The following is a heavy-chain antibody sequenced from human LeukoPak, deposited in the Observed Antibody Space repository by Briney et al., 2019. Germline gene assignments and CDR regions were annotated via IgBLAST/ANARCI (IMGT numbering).Heavy chain of an antibody. J-gene: IGHJ6*02. V-gene: IGHV3-21*01. CDR3: ARDYYGSGSSDV. Sequence: GGSLRLSCAASGFTFSSYSMTWVRQAPGKGLEWVSSISSSIRSSYYIYYADSVKGRFTISRDNAKNSLYLQMNSLRAEDTAVYYCARDYYGSGSSDVWGQGTTVTVSS. CDR1: GFTFSSYS. CDR2: ISSSIRSSYYI. D-gene: IGHD3-10*01.